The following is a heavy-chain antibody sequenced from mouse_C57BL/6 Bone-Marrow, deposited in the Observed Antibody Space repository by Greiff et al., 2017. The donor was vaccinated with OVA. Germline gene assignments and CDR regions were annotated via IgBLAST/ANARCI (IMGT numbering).Heavy chain of an antibody. J-gene: IGHJ4*01. CDR2: INPGSGGT. Sequence: VQLQESGAELVRPGTSVKVSCKASGYAFTNYLIEWVKQRPGQGLEWIGVINPGSGGTNYNEKFKGKATLTADKSSSTAYMQLSSLPSEDSAVYFCARGERGYAMDYWGQGTSGTVSS. CDR1: GYAFTNYL. V-gene: IGHV1-54*01. CDR3: ARGERGYAMDY.